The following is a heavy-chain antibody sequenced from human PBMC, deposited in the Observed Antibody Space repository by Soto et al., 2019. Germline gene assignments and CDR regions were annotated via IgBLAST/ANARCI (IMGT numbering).Heavy chain of an antibody. D-gene: IGHD2-15*01. CDR2: ISASGDMI. J-gene: IGHJ5*01. Sequence: GGSLRLSCAASGFVFSSYEMNWVRQAPGKGLEWVAYISASGDMIFHADSVQGRFTISRDNAKNSLYLQMHSLRAEDTAVYYCARDRADIVVSAAVRENWFDSWGQGTLVTVSS. V-gene: IGHV3-48*03. CDR1: GFVFSSYE. CDR3: ARDRADIVVSAAVRENWFDS.